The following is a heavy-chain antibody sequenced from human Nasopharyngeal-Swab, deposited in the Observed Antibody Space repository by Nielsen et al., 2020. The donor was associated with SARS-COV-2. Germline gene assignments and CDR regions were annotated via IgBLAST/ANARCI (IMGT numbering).Heavy chain of an antibody. V-gene: IGHV3-23*01. CDR1: GFTFSSSA. Sequence: GVLKISCAASGFTFSSSAMSWVRQAPGKGLEWVSTIRVSGSSTYCTDSVKGRFTISRDNSKNTLYLQMNSLRAEDTAVYYCAKVGATFDYWGQGTLVTVSS. J-gene: IGHJ4*02. CDR3: AKVGATFDY. D-gene: IGHD1-26*01. CDR2: IRVSGSST.